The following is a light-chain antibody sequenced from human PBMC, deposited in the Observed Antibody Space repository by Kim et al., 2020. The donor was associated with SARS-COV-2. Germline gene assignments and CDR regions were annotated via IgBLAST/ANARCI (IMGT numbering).Light chain of an antibody. Sequence: SPGERATLSGRASQSVTIYLAWYQQKPGQAPRLLIYYESNRATGIPARFSGSGSGTDFTLTISSLEPEDFAIYYCQERSNWPLVTFGQGTRLEIK. CDR3: QERSNWPLVT. CDR2: YES. J-gene: IGKJ5*01. V-gene: IGKV3-11*01. CDR1: QSVTIY.